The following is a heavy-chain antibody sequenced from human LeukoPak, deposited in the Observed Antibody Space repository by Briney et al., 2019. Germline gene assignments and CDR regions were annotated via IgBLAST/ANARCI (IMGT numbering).Heavy chain of an antibody. D-gene: IGHD3-3*02. CDR2: IYGGGRT. CDR1: GLAVSNKY. CDR3: ASYEHDVSNWYFDL. Sequence: GGSLRLSCAASGLAVSNKYLTWVRHPPGKGLEWVSLIYGGGRTTYADSVKGRFTISRDNFKNTLYLQMNSLRAEDTAFYYCASYEHDVSNWYFDLWGRGTLVTVSS. J-gene: IGHJ2*01. V-gene: IGHV3-53*01.